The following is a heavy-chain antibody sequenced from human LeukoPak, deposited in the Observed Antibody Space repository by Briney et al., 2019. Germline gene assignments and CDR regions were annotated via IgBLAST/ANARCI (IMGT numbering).Heavy chain of an antibody. CDR3: APAQYSYGLFAY. J-gene: IGHJ4*02. CDR2: ISSSGGTI. V-gene: IGHV3-48*03. D-gene: IGHD5-18*01. Sequence: GGSLRLSCAAAGCTFSSYEMNWVRQAPGKGLEWVSYISSSGGTIYYADSVKGRFPISRANAPHSLYLQMNSLRAEATAVYYCAPAQYSYGLFAYWGQGTLVTVSS. CDR1: GCTFSSYE.